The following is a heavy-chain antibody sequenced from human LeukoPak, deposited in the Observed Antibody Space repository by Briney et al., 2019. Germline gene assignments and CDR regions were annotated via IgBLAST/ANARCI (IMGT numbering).Heavy chain of an antibody. CDR3: ARAGEMPSYSSSWYGWFDP. D-gene: IGHD6-13*01. V-gene: IGHV1-2*02. CDR2: INPNSGGT. CDR1: GYTFTGYY. J-gene: IGHJ5*02. Sequence: ASVKLSGTASGYTFTGYYMHWVRQAPGQGLEWRGWINPNSGGTNYAQKFQGRVTMTRETSISTAYMELSRLRSDDTAVYYCARAGEMPSYSSSWYGWFDPWGQGTLVTVSS.